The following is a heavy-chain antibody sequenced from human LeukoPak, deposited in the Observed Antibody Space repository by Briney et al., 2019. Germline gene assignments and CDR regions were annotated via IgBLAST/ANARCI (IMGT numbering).Heavy chain of an antibody. CDR2: INPNSGGT. V-gene: IGHV1-2*02. Sequence: GESLKISCKASGYTFTGYYMHWVRQAPGQGLEWMGWINPNSGGTNYAQKFQGRVTMTRDTSISTAYMELSRLRSDDTAVYYCARGIAAAGTSGYWGQGTLVTVSS. CDR3: ARGIAAAGTSGY. D-gene: IGHD6-13*01. J-gene: IGHJ4*02. CDR1: GYTFTGYY.